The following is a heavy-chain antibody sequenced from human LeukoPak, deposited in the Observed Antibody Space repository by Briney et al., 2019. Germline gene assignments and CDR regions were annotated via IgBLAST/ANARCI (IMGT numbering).Heavy chain of an antibody. CDR3: ARDPTATYSSSWYPY. CDR1: GGSFSSYA. J-gene: IGHJ4*02. V-gene: IGHV1-69*04. Sequence: SVKVSCKASGGSFSSYAISWVRQAPGQGLEWMGRIIPILGIANYAQKFQGRVTITADKSTSTAYMELSSLRSEDTAVYYCARDPTATYSSSWYPYWGQGTLVTVSS. D-gene: IGHD6-13*01. CDR2: IIPILGIA.